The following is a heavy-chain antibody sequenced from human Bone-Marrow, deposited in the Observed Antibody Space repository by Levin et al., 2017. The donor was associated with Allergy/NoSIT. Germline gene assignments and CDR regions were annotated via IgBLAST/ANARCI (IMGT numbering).Heavy chain of an antibody. J-gene: IGHJ6*04. CDR1: GYIFTNYW. V-gene: IGHV5-51*01. CDR2: VFPGDSDT. Sequence: GGSLRLSCQASGYIFTNYWIGWVRQMPGKGLEWMGVVFPGDSDTRYSPSFQGQVTISADKSISTAYLQWTSLEASYTGLYYYARVPSTIYYNSVHNYAYSYYYIDVWVKGTTVSVSS. CDR3: ARVPSTIYYNSVHNYAYSYYYIDV. D-gene: IGHD3-10*01.